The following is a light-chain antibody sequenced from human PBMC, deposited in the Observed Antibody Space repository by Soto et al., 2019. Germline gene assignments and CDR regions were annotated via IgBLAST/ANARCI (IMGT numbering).Light chain of an antibody. CDR1: SGYSTYA. CDR3: RTWGTGEWV. CDR2: VNSDGSH. J-gene: IGLJ3*02. Sequence: QLVLTQSPSASASLGASVKFTCTLTSGYSTYAIAWHQQQPEMGPRYLMKVNSDGSHSKGDGIPDRFSGSSSGAERYLTISGLLSEDEADYYCRTWGTGEWVFGGGTKLTVL. V-gene: IGLV4-69*01.